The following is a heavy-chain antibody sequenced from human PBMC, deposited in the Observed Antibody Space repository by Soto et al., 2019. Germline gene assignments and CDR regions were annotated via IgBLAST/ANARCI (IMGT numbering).Heavy chain of an antibody. CDR2: IYPGDSNA. J-gene: IGHJ4*02. D-gene: IGHD3-10*01. CDR1: GYPFSDYW. Sequence: GESLKISCQGSGYPFSDYWIGWVRQMPWKGLEWMGFIYPGDSNAIYSPSFQGHVTISADKSISTAYLQWSSLKASDTAMYYCARHDSVRGPFDYWGQGTLVTVSS. CDR3: ARHDSVRGPFDY. V-gene: IGHV5-51*01.